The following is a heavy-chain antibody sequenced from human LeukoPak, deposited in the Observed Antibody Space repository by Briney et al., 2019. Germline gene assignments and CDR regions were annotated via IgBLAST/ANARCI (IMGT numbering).Heavy chain of an antibody. Sequence: PGGSLRLSCAASGFTFSSYAMSWVRQAQGKGLEWVSAISGSGGSTYYADSVKGRFTISRDNSKNTLYLQMNSLRAEDTAVYYCAKSIRGLLWFGEPAFDAFDIWGQGTMVTVSS. V-gene: IGHV3-23*01. J-gene: IGHJ3*02. D-gene: IGHD3-10*01. CDR3: AKSIRGLLWFGEPAFDAFDI. CDR2: ISGSGGST. CDR1: GFTFSSYA.